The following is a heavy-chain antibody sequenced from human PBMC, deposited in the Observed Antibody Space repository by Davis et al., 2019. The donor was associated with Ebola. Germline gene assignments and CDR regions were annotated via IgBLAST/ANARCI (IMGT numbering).Heavy chain of an antibody. CDR2: IHYLGNT. D-gene: IGHD4-17*01. CDR1: GGFINNYF. Sequence: SETLSLTCTVSGGFINNYFWSWIRQPPGKGLEWIGNIHYLGNTNYNPSLKSRVTMSVDTSKNQFSLKLSSVTAADTAVYYCARGNYGDYIVLYYYNMDVWGQGTTVTVSS. J-gene: IGHJ6*02. CDR3: ARGNYGDYIVLYYYNMDV. V-gene: IGHV4-59*01.